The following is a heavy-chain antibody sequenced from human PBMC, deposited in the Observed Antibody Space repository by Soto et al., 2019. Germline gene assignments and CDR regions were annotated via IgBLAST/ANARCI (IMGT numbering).Heavy chain of an antibody. V-gene: IGHV1-46*01. CDR1: GYTFTSYY. CDR3: ARQASPIFLYGDLYYFDY. CDR2: IKPSGGST. D-gene: IGHD4-17*01. Sequence: GASVKVSCKASGYTFTSYYMHWVRQAPGQGLEWMGIIKPSGGSTSYAQKFQGRVTMTRDTSTSTVYMELSSLRSEDTAVYYCARQASPIFLYGDLYYFDYWGQGTLVTVSS. J-gene: IGHJ4*02.